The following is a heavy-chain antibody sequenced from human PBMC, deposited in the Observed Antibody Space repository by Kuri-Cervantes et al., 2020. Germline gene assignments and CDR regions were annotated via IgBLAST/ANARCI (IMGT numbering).Heavy chain of an antibody. V-gene: IGHV3-23*01. CDR1: GFTLNRYT. Sequence: GESLKISCAVSGFTLNRYTMNWVRQAPGKGLEWVSAISGSGGSTYYADSVKGRFTISRDNSKNTLYLQMNSLRAEDTAVYYCAKRGSESYYYYYYMDVWGKGTTVTVSS. CDR2: ISGSGGST. J-gene: IGHJ6*03. D-gene: IGHD3-10*01. CDR3: AKRGSESYYYYYYMDV.